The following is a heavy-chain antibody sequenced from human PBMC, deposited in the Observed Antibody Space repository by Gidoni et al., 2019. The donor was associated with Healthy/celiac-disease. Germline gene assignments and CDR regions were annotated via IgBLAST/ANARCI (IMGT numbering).Heavy chain of an antibody. CDR1: GFTFDAYA. CDR3: AKPRITMIVGGAFDI. CDR2: ISWNSGSI. Sequence: EVQLVESGGGLVQPGRSLRLSCAASGFTFDAYAMHWVRQAPGKGLEWVSGISWNSGSIGYADSVKGRFTISRDNAKNSLYLQMNSLRAEDTALYYCAKPRITMIVGGAFDIWGQGTMVTVSS. V-gene: IGHV3-9*01. J-gene: IGHJ3*02. D-gene: IGHD3-22*01.